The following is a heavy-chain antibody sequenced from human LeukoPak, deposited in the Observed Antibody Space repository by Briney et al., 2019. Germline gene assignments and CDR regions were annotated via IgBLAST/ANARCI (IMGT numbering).Heavy chain of an antibody. Sequence: SDTVSLICTVSGDSDRGYYWSWIRHPPGKGLEWMGYIPYSGSSNYNPSIKSRVTISVDTSENQFSLKLTSVTAADTAVYYCARDREYSSSGLVWFDPWGHGILVTVSS. CDR1: GDSDRGYY. V-gene: IGHV4-59*02. J-gene: IGHJ5*02. D-gene: IGHD6-6*01. CDR3: ARDREYSSSGLVWFDP. CDR2: IPYSGSS.